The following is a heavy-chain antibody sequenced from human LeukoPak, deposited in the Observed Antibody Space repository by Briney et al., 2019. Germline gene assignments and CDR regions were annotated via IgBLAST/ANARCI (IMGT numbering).Heavy chain of an antibody. CDR1: GGSFSGYY. Sequence: SETLSLACAVYGGSFSGYYWSWIRQPPGKGLEWIGEINHSGSTNYNPSLKSRVTISVDTSKNQSSLKLSSVTAADTAVYYCARLRGEGAGIDYWGQGTLVTVSS. V-gene: IGHV4-34*01. CDR2: INHSGST. D-gene: IGHD1-14*01. CDR3: ARLRGEGAGIDY. J-gene: IGHJ4*02.